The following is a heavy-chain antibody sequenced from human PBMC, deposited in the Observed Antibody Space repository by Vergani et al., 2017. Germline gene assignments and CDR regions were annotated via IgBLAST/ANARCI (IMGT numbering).Heavy chain of an antibody. CDR2: ISGSGGST. CDR3: AKANPRNSGYDYLYYYHAMDV. J-gene: IGHJ6*02. Sequence: EVQLVESGGDLVQPGGSLRLSCAASGFTFNHYAMNWVRQAPGTGLEWVSGISGSGGSTYYAGSVKGRFTISRDSSKNTLYLQMNSLSAGDTAVYYCAKANPRNSGYDYLYYYHAMDVWGQGTTVTVSS. V-gene: IGHV3-23*04. CDR1: GFTFNHYA. D-gene: IGHD5-12*01.